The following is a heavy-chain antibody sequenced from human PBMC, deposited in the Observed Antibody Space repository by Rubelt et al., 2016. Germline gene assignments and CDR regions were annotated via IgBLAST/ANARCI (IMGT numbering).Heavy chain of an antibody. CDR3: ARDLMDYGAPEY. CDR2: ISSSSSLI. V-gene: IGHV3-48*03. J-gene: IGHJ4*02. D-gene: IGHD4-17*01. Sequence: GKGLEWVSYISSSSSLIYYADSVKGRFTISRDNAKNSLYLQMTSLRAEDTAVYYCARDLMDYGAPEYWGQGALVTVSS.